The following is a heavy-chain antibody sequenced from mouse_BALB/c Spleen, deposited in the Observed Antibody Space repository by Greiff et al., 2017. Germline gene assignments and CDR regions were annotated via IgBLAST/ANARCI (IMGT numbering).Heavy chain of an antibody. CDR2: ISSGGGST. Sequence: EVQLVESGGGLVKPGGSLKLSCAASGFAFSSYDMSWVRQTPEKRLEWVAYISSGGGSTYYPDTVKGRFTISRDNAKNTLYLQMSSLKSEDTAMYYCARQAVTTAWFAYWGQGTLVTVSA. V-gene: IGHV5-12-1*01. CDR3: ARQAVTTAWFAY. D-gene: IGHD1-1*01. J-gene: IGHJ3*01. CDR1: GFAFSSYD.